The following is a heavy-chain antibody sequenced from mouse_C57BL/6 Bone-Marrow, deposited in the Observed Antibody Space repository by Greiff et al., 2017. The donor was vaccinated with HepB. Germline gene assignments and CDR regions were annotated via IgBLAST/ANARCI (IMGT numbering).Heavy chain of an antibody. CDR2: IWSGGST. CDR3: ARERLYYDYGGNYFDY. J-gene: IGHJ2*01. Sequence: QVQLKESGPGLVQPSQSLSITCTVSGFSLTSYGVHWVRQSPGKGLEWLGVIWSGGSTDYNAAFISRLSISKDNSKSQVFFKMNSLQADYTAIYYCARERLYYDYGGNYFDYWGQGTTLTVSS. CDR1: GFSLTSYG. D-gene: IGHD2-4*01. V-gene: IGHV2-2*01.